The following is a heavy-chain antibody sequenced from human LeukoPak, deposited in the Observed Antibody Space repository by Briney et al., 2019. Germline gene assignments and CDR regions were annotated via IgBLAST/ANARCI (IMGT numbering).Heavy chain of an antibody. CDR2: IYHSGST. J-gene: IGHJ5*02. V-gene: IGHV4-30-2*01. CDR3: ARDYYDSSGYYRKGVWFDP. Sequence: SETLSLTCTVSGGSISSGGYYWSWIRQPPGKGLEWIGYIYHSGSTYYNPSLKSRVTMSVDTSKNQFSLKLSSVTAADTAVYYCARDYYDSSGYYRKGVWFDPWGQGTLVTVSS. D-gene: IGHD3-22*01. CDR1: GGSISSGGYY.